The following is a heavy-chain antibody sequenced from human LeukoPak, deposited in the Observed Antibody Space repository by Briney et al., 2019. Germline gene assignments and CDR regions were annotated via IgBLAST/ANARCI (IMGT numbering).Heavy chain of an antibody. J-gene: IGHJ4*02. V-gene: IGHV3-23*01. CDR3: AKESTLLRYFEMGY. D-gene: IGHD3-9*01. Sequence: GGSLRLSCAASRFTFSSYAMSWVRQAPGKGLEWVSAISGSGGSTYYADSVKGRFTISRDNSKNTLYLQMNSLRAEDTAVYYCAKESTLLRYFEMGYWGQGTLVTVSS. CDR2: ISGSGGST. CDR1: RFTFSSYA.